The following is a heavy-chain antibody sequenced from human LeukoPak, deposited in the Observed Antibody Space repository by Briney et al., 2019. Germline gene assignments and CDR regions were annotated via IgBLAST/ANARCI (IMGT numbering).Heavy chain of an antibody. Sequence: TGGSLRLSCAASGFTFSNAWMSWVRQAPGKGLEWVGRIKSKTDGGTTDYAAPVKGRFTISRDDSKNTLYLQMNSLKTEDTAVYYCTASGYHDAFDIWGQGTMVTVSS. CDR2: IKSKTDGGTT. J-gene: IGHJ3*02. CDR3: TASGYHDAFDI. D-gene: IGHD3-22*01. CDR1: GFTFSNAW. V-gene: IGHV3-15*01.